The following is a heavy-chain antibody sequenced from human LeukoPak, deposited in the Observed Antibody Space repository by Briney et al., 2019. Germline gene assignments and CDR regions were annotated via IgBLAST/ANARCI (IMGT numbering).Heavy chain of an antibody. J-gene: IGHJ4*03. D-gene: IGHD6-13*01. CDR1: GFTFSNYG. CDR3: ARDSFTLEEQMVPPPGY. CDR2: IYYDGSTK. V-gene: IGHV3-33*01. Sequence: GGSLRLSCAASGFTFSNYGMRWVRQAPGKGLEWVAVIYYDGSTKYYADSVKGRFTISRDNSKNTLYLQMNSLRVEDTAVYYCARDSFTLEEQMVPPPGYWGHGALVTVSS.